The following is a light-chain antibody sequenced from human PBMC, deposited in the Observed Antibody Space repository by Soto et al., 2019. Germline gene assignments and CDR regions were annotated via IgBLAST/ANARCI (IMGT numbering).Light chain of an antibody. CDR3: QQYGNLPLT. J-gene: IGKJ4*01. V-gene: IGKV1-33*01. CDR1: QDITNY. Sequence: DLQLTQSPSSLSASVGDRVTVTCQASQDITNYLNWYQQKPGKAPQLLIYDASNLETGVPSRFSGSGSGTDFTFTISSLQPEDIATYYCQQYGNLPLTVGGGTKVEI. CDR2: DAS.